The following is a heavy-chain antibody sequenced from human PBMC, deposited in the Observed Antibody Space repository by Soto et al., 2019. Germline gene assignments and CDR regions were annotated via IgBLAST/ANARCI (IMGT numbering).Heavy chain of an antibody. J-gene: IGHJ3*02. V-gene: IGHV1-18*01. D-gene: IGHD3-22*01. Sequence: QVQLVQSGAEVKKPGASVKVSCKASGYTFTSYGISWVRQAPGQGLEWMGWISAYNGNTNYAQKLQGRVTMTTDTSXTTXYXVLRSLRSDDTAVYYCAACRYYYDSSGYYFLTAFDIWGQGTMVTVSS. CDR2: ISAYNGNT. CDR1: GYTFTSYG. CDR3: AACRYYYDSSGYYFLTAFDI.